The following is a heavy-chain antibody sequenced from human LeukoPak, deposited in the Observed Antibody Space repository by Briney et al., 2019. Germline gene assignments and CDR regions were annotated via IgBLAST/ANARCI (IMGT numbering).Heavy chain of an antibody. V-gene: IGHV3-11*04. CDR2: ISSSGSTI. CDR1: GFTFSDYY. J-gene: IGHJ6*02. Sequence: GGSLRLSCAASGFTFSDYYMSWIRQAPGKGLEWVSYISSSGSTIYYADSVKGRFTISRDNAKNSLYLQMNSLRAEDTAVYYCARASITMVRGVIIKSYGMDVWGQGTTVTVSS. D-gene: IGHD3-10*01. CDR3: ARASITMVRGVIIKSYGMDV.